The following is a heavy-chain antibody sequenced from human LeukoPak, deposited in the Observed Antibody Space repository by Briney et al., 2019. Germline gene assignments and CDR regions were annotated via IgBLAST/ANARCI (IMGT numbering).Heavy chain of an antibody. CDR3: AREKERSSSGD. V-gene: IGHV4-30-2*01. J-gene: IGHJ4*02. CDR1: GDSISSGGYY. CDR2: IYHSGST. D-gene: IGHD6-6*01. Sequence: SESLSLTCTVSGDSISSGGYYWSWIRQPPGKGLEWIGYIYHSGSTYYNPSLKSRVTISVDRSKNQFSLKLSSVTAADTAVYYCAREKERSSSGDWGQGTLVTVSS.